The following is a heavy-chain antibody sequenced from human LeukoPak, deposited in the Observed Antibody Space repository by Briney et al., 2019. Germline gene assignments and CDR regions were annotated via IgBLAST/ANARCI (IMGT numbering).Heavy chain of an antibody. CDR1: GYTFTGYY. Sequence: GASVKVSCKASGYTFTGYYMHWVRQAPGQGLEWMGWINPNSGGTNYAQKFKGRVTMTRDTSSSTAYMELSRLRSDDTAVYYCARAGLLGASSDALDIWGQGTMVTVSS. V-gene: IGHV1-2*02. J-gene: IGHJ3*02. CDR2: INPNSGGT. D-gene: IGHD1-26*01. CDR3: ARAGLLGASSDALDI.